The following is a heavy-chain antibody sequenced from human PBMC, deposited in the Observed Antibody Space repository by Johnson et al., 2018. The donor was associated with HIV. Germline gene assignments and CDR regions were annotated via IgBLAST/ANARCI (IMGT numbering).Heavy chain of an antibody. Sequence: EVQLVESGGGVVQPGRSLRLSCAASGFSVNSYYMSWVRQAPGKRLEWVAVIYSAGSPYFADSVKGRFTVSRDRSNNTMYLQMNSLTPEDTAVYYCARDFPLGYRWGNGFDIWGQGTMVTVSS. CDR1: GFSVNSYY. J-gene: IGHJ3*02. D-gene: IGHD5-18*01. V-gene: IGHV3-66*02. CDR2: IYSAGSP. CDR3: ARDFPLGYRWGNGFDI.